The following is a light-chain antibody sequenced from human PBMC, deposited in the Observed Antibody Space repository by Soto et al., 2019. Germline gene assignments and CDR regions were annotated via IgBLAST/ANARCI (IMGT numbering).Light chain of an antibody. CDR2: NTD. Sequence: QAVVTQEPSFSVSPGGTVTLTCGLSSGSVSTNYYPGWYQQTPGQAPRTLIYNTDTRSSGVPDRFSGSIVGNKAALTITGAQADDESDYYCVLYMGRGIWVFGGGTQLTVL. CDR3: VLYMGRGIWV. V-gene: IGLV8-61*01. CDR1: SGSVSTNYY. J-gene: IGLJ3*02.